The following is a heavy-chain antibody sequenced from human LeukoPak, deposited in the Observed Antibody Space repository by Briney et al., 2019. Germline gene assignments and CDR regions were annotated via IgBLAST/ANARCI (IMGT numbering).Heavy chain of an antibody. D-gene: IGHD3-22*01. CDR2: ISAYNGNT. Sequence: ASVKVSCKASGYTFFSYGISWVRQAPGQGLEWMGWISAYNGNTNYAQKLQGRVTMTTDTSTSTAYMELRSLRSDDTAVYYCARDRADYYDSSGYYAWGQGTLVTVSS. CDR3: ARDRADYYDSSGYYA. J-gene: IGHJ5*02. V-gene: IGHV1-18*01. CDR1: GYTFFSYG.